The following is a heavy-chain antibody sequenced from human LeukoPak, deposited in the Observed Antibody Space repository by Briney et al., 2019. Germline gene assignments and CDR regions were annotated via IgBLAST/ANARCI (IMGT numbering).Heavy chain of an antibody. CDR2: IFHTGTT. CDR3: VRARDIAFDI. CDR1: GGSISPFY. D-gene: IGHD2-21*02. Sequence: SETLSLTCTLPGGSISPFYWSWCRQPPGKGLEWIGNIFHTGTTNYNPSLSSRLTISVNRSRNDFSLNLRSVTAADTAVYYCVRARDIAFDIWGLGTMVTVSS. J-gene: IGHJ3*02. V-gene: IGHV4-59*01.